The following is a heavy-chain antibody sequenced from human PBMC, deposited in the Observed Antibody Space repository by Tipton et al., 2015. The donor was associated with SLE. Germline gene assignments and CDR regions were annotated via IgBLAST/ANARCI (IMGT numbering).Heavy chain of an antibody. J-gene: IGHJ5*02. Sequence: TLSLTCTVSGGSISSYYWSWIRQPPGKGLEWIGYIYYSGSTNYNPSFKSRVTISVDTSKNQFSLKLSSVTAADTAVYYCARDNCSSTSCYGGFDPWGQGTLVTVSS. CDR2: IYYSGST. V-gene: IGHV4-59*01. D-gene: IGHD2-2*01. CDR1: GGSISSYY. CDR3: ARDNCSSTSCYGGFDP.